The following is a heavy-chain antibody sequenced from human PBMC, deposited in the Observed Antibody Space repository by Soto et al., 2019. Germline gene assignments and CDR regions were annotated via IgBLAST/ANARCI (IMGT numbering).Heavy chain of an antibody. D-gene: IGHD3-22*01. J-gene: IGHJ5*02. CDR3: ARVLFYDRDLGGFDP. CDR1: GFTVSSNY. CDR2: IHSGGST. Sequence: EVQLVESGGGLIQPGGSLRLSCAASGFTVSSNYMSWVRQAPGKGLEWVSVIHSGGSTYYADSVKGRFTISSDNLKNTLYLQMNNLRADDTAVYYCARVLFYDRDLGGFDPWGQGTLVTVSS. V-gene: IGHV3-53*01.